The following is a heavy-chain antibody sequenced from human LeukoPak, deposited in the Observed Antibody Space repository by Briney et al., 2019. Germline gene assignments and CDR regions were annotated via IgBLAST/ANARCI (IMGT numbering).Heavy chain of an antibody. V-gene: IGHV1-69*04. Sequence: SVKVSCKASGGTFSSYAISWVRQAPGQGLEWMGRIIPILGIANYAQKFQGRVTITADKSTSTAYVELSSLRSEDTAVYYCASTTTLWTTLGYWGQGTLVTVSS. J-gene: IGHJ4*02. CDR3: ASTTTLWTTLGY. D-gene: IGHD2/OR15-2a*01. CDR1: GGTFSSYA. CDR2: IIPILGIA.